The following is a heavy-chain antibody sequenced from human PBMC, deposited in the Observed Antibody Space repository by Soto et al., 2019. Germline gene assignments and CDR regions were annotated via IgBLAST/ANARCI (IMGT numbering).Heavy chain of an antibody. D-gene: IGHD3-10*01. CDR1: GYTFTNYD. J-gene: IGHJ6*02. V-gene: IGHV1-18*01. Sequence: QVHLVQSGAEVKKPGASVKVSCKASGYTFTNYDINWVRQAPGQGLEWMGWISTYTGNTNYAQKLQGRVTMTTDTSTSTAYMELRSLRSDDTAVYYCARGYYYGSGRPTPGGMDVWGQWTTVTVSS. CDR3: ARGYYYGSGRPTPGGMDV. CDR2: ISTYTGNT.